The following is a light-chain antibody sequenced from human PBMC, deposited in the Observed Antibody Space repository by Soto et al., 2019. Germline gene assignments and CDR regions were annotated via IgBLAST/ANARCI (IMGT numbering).Light chain of an antibody. Sequence: DIQMTQSPSTLSASVGDRVTITCRASQSITDWLAWYQQKPGKAPILLIYRASSLKSGAPSRFSGSGSGTEFTLTISRLQPDDFATYYCQQYDAYPWTCGQGTRVEIK. CDR2: RAS. J-gene: IGKJ1*01. CDR1: QSITDW. CDR3: QQYDAYPWT. V-gene: IGKV1-5*03.